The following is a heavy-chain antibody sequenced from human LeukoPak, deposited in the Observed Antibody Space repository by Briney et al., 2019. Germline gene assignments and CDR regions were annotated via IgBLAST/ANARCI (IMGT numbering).Heavy chain of an antibody. CDR3: ATDFNDYGDYGPHWYFDL. J-gene: IGHJ2*01. D-gene: IGHD4-17*01. Sequence: EASVKVSCKVSGYTLTELSMHWVRQAPGKGPEWMGGFDPEDGETIYAQKFQGRVTMTEDTSTDTAYMELSSLRSEDTAVYYCATDFNDYGDYGPHWYFDLWGRGTLVTVSS. CDR2: FDPEDGET. V-gene: IGHV1-24*01. CDR1: GYTLTELS.